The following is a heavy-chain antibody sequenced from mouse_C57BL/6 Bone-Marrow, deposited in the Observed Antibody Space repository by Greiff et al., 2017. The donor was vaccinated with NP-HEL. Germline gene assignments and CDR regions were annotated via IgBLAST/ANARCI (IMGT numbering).Heavy chain of an antibody. CDR2: IDPSDSET. V-gene: IGHV1-52*01. CDR1: GYTFTSYW. D-gene: IGHD2-4*01. J-gene: IGHJ3*01. Sequence: QVQLQQSGAALVRPGSSVKLSCKASGYTFTSYWMHWVKQRPIQGLEWIGNIDPSDSETHYTQKFQDKATLTVDKSSSTAYMQLSSLTYEDSAVYYCARGGYDYDWFAYWGQGTLVTVSA. CDR3: ARGGYDYDWFAY.